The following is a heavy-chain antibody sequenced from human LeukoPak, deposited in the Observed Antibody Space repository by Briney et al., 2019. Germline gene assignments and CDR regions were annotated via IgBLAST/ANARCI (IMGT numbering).Heavy chain of an antibody. CDR1: GGSISSSSYY. CDR2: IYYSGNT. CDR3: ARSKDGSGFAAY. J-gene: IGHJ4*02. Sequence: SETLSLTCSVSGGSISSSSYYWGWIRQPPGKGLEWIGSIYYSGNTNYNPSLKSRVAISVDTSKNQFSLKLSSVIAADTAMYYCARSKDGSGFAAYWGQGTQVTVSS. D-gene: IGHD3-22*01. V-gene: IGHV4-39*07.